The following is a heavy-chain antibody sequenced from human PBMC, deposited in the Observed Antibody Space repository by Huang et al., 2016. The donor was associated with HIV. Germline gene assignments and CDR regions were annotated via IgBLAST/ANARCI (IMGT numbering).Heavy chain of an antibody. J-gene: IGHJ4*02. CDR1: GGSIRSHY. V-gene: IGHV4-59*11. Sequence: QVQLQESGPGLVKPSETLSLTCTISGGSIRSHYWSWIRQPPGKGLEWIATVYHSGGPRYNPSLKSLVTVSVDTSKDRLSLNVTSVTAADTAVYYCARDGSYSFDSTTSYRDFWGQGALVTVAS. CDR3: ARDGSYSFDSTTSYRDF. D-gene: IGHD2-2*01. CDR2: VYHSGGP.